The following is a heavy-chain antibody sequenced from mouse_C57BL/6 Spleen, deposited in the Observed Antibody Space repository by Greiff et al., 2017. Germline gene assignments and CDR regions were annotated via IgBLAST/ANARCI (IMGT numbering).Heavy chain of an antibody. V-gene: IGHV1-55*01. Sequence: QVQLQQPGAELVKPGASVKMSCKASGYTFTSYWITWVKQRPGQGLEWIGDIYPGSGSTNYNEKFKSKATLTVNTSSSTAYMQLSSLTSEDSAVYNCASKNYDGSSHWYLDVWGQGTTGTVSS. CDR1: GYTFTSYW. J-gene: IGHJ1*01. CDR2: IYPGSGST. D-gene: IGHD1-1*01. CDR3: ASKNYDGSSHWYLDV.